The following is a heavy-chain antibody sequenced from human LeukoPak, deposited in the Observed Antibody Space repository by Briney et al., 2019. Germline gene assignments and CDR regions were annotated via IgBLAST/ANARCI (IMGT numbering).Heavy chain of an antibody. V-gene: IGHV3-7*01. CDR3: VTSWIRQPGDR. CDR1: GFTFSSQA. CDR2: ITPGGSGK. D-gene: IGHD1-1*01. Sequence: GGSLRLSCAASGFTFSSQAMSWVRQAPGKGLEWVADITPGGSGKTYVDSVKGRFTISRDSAKQSLFLQMDTVAADDTAVYYCVTSWIRQPGDRWGQGILVTVSS. J-gene: IGHJ5*02.